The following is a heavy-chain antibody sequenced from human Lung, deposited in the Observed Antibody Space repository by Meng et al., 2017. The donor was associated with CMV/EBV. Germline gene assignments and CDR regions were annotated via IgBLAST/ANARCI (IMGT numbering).Heavy chain of an antibody. CDR2: INPSGGST. J-gene: IGHJ4*02. CDR3: ARKPVLGAMDY. D-gene: IGHD5-12*01. Sequence: SVTVSCKASGYTFPSYYMHWVRQAPGQGLEWMGIINPSGGSTSYAQKFQGRVTMTRDTSTSTVYMELSSLRSEDTAVYYCARKPVLGAMDYWGQGSLVTVST. V-gene: IGHV1-46*01. CDR1: GYTFPSYY.